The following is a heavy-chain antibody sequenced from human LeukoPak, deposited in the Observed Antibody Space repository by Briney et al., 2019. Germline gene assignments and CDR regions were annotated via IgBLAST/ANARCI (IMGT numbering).Heavy chain of an antibody. D-gene: IGHD2/OR15-2a*01. V-gene: IGHV4-59*07. CDR1: GGSISSDH. CDR2: IYYSGST. Sequence: SDTLSLTCTVSGGSISSDHWNWIRQPPGKGLEWIGCIYYSGSTYYNPSLKSRVTISVDMSKSQFSQRLTSVTAADTAVYYCARKNDFDIWGQGTLVTVSS. CDR3: ARKNDFDI. J-gene: IGHJ3*02.